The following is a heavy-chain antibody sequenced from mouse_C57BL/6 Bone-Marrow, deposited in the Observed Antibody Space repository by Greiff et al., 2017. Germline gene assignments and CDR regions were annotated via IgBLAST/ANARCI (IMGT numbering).Heavy chain of an antibody. Sequence: EVKVVESGPVLVKPGASVKMSCKASGYTFTDYYMNWVKQSHGKSLEWIGVINPYNGGTSYHQKFKGKATLTVAKSSSTAYIELYSLTSEDSAVYYCAREDFCGSFDWYMDDWGTGTTVTVSS. J-gene: IGHJ1*03. V-gene: IGHV1-19*01. CDR1: GYTFTDYY. D-gene: IGHD1-1*01. CDR2: INPYNGGT. CDR3: AREDFCGSFDWYMDD.